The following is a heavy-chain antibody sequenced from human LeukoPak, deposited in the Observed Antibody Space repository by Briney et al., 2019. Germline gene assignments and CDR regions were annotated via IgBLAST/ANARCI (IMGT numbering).Heavy chain of an antibody. V-gene: IGHV3-23*01. CDR1: GFPFSSYA. J-gene: IGHJ4*02. Sequence: GGSLRLSCAASGFPFSSYAMSWVRQAPGKGLEWVSAIGGSGGTTYYADSVKGRFTISRDNSKATVYLQMNSLRPEDTAVYYCAKDDAWLQYGNWGRGTLVTVSS. D-gene: IGHD5-24*01. CDR2: IGGSGGTT. CDR3: AKDDAWLQYGN.